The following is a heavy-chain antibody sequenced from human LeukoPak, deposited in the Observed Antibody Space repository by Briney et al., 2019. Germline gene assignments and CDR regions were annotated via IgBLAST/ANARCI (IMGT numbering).Heavy chain of an antibody. CDR1: GYTFTSYD. D-gene: IGHD6-6*01. J-gene: IGHJ5*02. V-gene: IGHV1-8*01. CDR2: MNPNSGNT. Sequence: ASVKVSCKASGYTFTSYDINWVRQATGQGLEWMGWMNPNSGNTGYAQKFQGRVTMTRNTSISTAYMELSSLRSEDTAVYYCARPAARGHWFDPWGRGTLVTVSS. CDR3: ARPAARGHWFDP.